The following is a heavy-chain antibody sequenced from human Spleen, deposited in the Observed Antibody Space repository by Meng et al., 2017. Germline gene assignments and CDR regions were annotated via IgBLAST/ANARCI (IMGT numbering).Heavy chain of an antibody. D-gene: IGHD6-13*01. CDR3: ARGYSSSWYGWEDAFDI. J-gene: IGHJ3*02. CDR2: ISWNSGSI. CDR1: GFTFDDYA. Sequence: SLKISCAASGFTFDDYAMHWVRQAPGKGLEWVSGISWNSGSIGYADSVKGRFTISRDNAKNSLYLQMNSLRAEDTAVYYCARGYSSSWYGWEDAFDIWGQGTMVTVSS. V-gene: IGHV3-9*01.